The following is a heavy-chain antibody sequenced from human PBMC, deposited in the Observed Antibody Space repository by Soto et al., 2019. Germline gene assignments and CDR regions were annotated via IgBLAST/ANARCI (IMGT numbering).Heavy chain of an antibody. CDR3: ARDRFDYYDSSGYWRFDP. CDR2: ISSSSRTI. D-gene: IGHD3-22*01. CDR1: GFTFSSYS. V-gene: IGHV3-48*01. J-gene: IGHJ5*02. Sequence: EVQLVESGGGLVQPGGSLRLSCAASGFTFSSYSMNWVRQAPGKGLEWVSYISSSSRTIYYAASVKGRFTISRDNAKNSLYLQMNSLRAEDTAVYYCARDRFDYYDSSGYWRFDPWGQGTLVTVSS.